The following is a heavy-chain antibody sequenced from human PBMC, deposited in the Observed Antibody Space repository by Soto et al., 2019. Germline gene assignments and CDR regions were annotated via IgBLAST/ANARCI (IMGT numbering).Heavy chain of an antibody. CDR2: IYGGGTT. V-gene: IGHV3-53*01. Sequence: EVQLVESGGGWIQPGGSLRLSCAASGFTVSSKYMTWVRQAPGKGLEWVSVIYGGGTTYYADSVKGRFTISRDNSQNTLYLQVNSLRADDTTVYYCVQTTGWPGFDFWGQGTLVTVSS. CDR1: GFTVSSKY. CDR3: VQTTGWPGFDF. D-gene: IGHD6-19*01. J-gene: IGHJ4*02.